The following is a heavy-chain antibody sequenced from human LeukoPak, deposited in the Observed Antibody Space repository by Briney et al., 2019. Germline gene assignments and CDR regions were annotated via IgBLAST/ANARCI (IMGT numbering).Heavy chain of an antibody. CDR3: ARVGGSSGYYHSGAFDI. J-gene: IGHJ3*02. Sequence: SVKVSCKASGGTFSSYAISWVRQAPGQGLEWMGGIIPIFGTANYAQKFQGRVTITADESTSTAYMELSSLRSEDTAVYYCARVGGSSGYYHSGAFDIWGQGTMVTVSS. D-gene: IGHD3-22*01. V-gene: IGHV1-69*01. CDR2: IIPIFGTA. CDR1: GGTFSSYA.